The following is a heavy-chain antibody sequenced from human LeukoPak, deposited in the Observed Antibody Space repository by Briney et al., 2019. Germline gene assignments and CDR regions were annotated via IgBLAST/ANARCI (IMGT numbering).Heavy chain of an antibody. J-gene: IGHJ4*02. Sequence: SETLSLTCTVSGDSISPFYWSWIRQSPGKGLEWIGFVYYSGSTNYNPSLKSRVTILVDTSKNQFSLRLSSVTAADTAVYYCARHGGGGESYPRVFDYWGQGTLVTVSS. D-gene: IGHD1-26*01. CDR3: ARHGGGGESYPRVFDY. CDR2: VYYSGST. V-gene: IGHV4-59*08. CDR1: GDSISPFY.